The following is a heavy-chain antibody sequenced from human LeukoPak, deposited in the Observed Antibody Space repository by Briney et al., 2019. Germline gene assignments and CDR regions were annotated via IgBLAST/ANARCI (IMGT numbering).Heavy chain of an antibody. Sequence: GGSLRLSCAASGFTFTIYSMNWVRQAPGKGLEWVSSISSSGSYIYYADSVKGRFTISRDNTKNSLYLQMNSLRAEDTAVYYCARDAYGDYYFDYWGQGTLVTVSS. J-gene: IGHJ4*02. CDR3: ARDAYGDYYFDY. CDR2: ISSSGSYI. CDR1: GFTFTIYS. D-gene: IGHD4-17*01. V-gene: IGHV3-21*01.